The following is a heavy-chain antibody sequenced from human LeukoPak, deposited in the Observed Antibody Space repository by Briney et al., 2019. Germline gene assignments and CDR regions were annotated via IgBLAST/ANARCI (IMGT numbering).Heavy chain of an antibody. J-gene: IGHJ4*02. CDR1: GFDFNIYE. CDR3: AGSRYPEPQDLNY. Sequence: GGSLRLSCAASGFDFNIYEMNWVRQAPGKGLEWVSYISADGATIYYADSVKGRFTISRDNVKNSLFLQISSLRAEDTAVYYCAGSRYPEPQDLNYWGQGTLVIVS. D-gene: IGHD3-10*01. V-gene: IGHV3-48*03. CDR2: ISADGATI.